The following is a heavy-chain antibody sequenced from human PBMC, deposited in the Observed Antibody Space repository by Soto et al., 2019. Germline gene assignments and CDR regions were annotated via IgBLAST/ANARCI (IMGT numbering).Heavy chain of an antibody. CDR3: ARAPGSSSRPLVFDY. V-gene: IGHV1-18*04. CDR2: ISAYNGNT. CDR1: GYTFTSYG. J-gene: IGHJ4*02. Sequence: ASVKVSCKASGYTFTSYGISWVRQAPGQGLEWMGWISAYNGNTNYAQKLQGRVTMTTDTSTSTAYMELRSLRSDDTAVYYCARAPGSSSRPLVFDYWGQGTLVTVSS. D-gene: IGHD6-6*01.